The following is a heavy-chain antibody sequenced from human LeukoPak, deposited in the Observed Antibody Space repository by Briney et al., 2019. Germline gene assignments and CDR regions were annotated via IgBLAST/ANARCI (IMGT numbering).Heavy chain of an antibody. J-gene: IGHJ5*02. CDR3: ARYYGFWSGYAKADWFDP. CDR1: GDSISSYY. CDR2: IYYSGST. Sequence: SETLSLTCTVSGDSISSYYWSWIRQPPGKGLEWIGYIYYSGSTNYNPPLKSRVTISVDTSKNQFSLKLSSVTAADTAFYYCARYYGFWSGYAKADWFDPWGQGTLVTVSS. D-gene: IGHD5-12*01. V-gene: IGHV4-59*01.